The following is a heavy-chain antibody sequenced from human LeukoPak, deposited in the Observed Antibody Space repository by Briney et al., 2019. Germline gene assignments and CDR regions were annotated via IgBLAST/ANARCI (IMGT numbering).Heavy chain of an antibody. V-gene: IGHV1-46*01. Sequence: ASVKVSCKSSGYTFTSYYMHWVRQAPGQGLAWMGIINPSGGSTSHAQKFQGRVTMTRDTSTSTVYMELSSLRSEDTAVYYCARVTGAGYFDYWGQGTLVTVSS. CDR3: ARVTGAGYFDY. CDR2: INPSGGST. CDR1: GYTFTSYY. J-gene: IGHJ4*02. D-gene: IGHD6-19*01.